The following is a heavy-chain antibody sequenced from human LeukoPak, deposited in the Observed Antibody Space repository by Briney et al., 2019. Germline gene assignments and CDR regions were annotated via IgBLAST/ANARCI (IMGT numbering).Heavy chain of an antibody. D-gene: IGHD3-22*01. CDR1: GLPFSSHW. CDR3: ARDGADDSGGRSYYYYGMDV. V-gene: IGHV3-74*01. CDR2: RNSDGSST. J-gene: IGHJ6*02. Sequence: GGSLRLSCAASGLPFSSHWMHWVRHAPGKGLVWVSRRNSDGSSTSYADSVKGRFTISRDNAEKTLYLQMISLRAEDTAVYYCARDGADDSGGRSYYYYGMDVWGQGTTVTVSS.